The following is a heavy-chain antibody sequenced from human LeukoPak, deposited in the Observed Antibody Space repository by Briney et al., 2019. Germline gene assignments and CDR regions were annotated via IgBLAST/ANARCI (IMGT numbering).Heavy chain of an antibody. D-gene: IGHD2-15*01. J-gene: IGHJ6*03. CDR3: ARGIRVVVVAAPVYYYYYYMDV. CDR2: MNPNSVNA. V-gene: IGHV1-8*03. CDR1: GYTFTSFE. Sequence: ASVKVSCKASGYTFTSFEINWVPGATGQGLEGMGWMNPNSVNAGSAQTFQGRVTITRNTSLSTAYMELSSLRSENTAVYYCARGIRVVVVAAPVYYYYYYMDVWGKGTTVTVSS.